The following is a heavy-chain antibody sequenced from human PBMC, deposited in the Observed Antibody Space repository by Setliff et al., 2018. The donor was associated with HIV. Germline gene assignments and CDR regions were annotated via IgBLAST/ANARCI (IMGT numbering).Heavy chain of an antibody. J-gene: IGHJ6*02. D-gene: IGHD2-15*01. CDR1: GFTFGSYA. V-gene: IGHV3-23*01. CDR3: AKTLPTLYPPHDYYFAMDV. Sequence: GGSLRLSCAPSGFTFGSYAMRWVRQAPGKGLEWVSVISGSGDSTFYADSLKVRFTISRDNSKNTLYLQMISLRAEDTAVYYCAKTLPTLYPPHDYYFAMDVWGQGTTVTVSS. CDR2: ISGSGDST.